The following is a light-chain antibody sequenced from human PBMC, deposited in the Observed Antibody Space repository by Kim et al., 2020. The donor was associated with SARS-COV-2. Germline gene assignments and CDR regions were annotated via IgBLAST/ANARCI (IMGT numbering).Light chain of an antibody. CDR3: AAWDDSLTGRV. V-gene: IGLV1-47*01. J-gene: IGLJ3*02. CDR1: SSNIENNY. CDR2: RNN. Sequence: QSVLTQPPSASGTPGQRVTISCSGSSSNIENNYVYWYQHLPGTAPKLLIYRNNQRPSGVPDRFSGSKSGTSASLAISGLRSEDEADYYCAAWDDSLTGRVFGGGTQLTVL.